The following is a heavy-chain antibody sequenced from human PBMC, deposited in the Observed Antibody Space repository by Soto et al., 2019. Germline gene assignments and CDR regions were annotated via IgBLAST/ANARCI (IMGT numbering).Heavy chain of an antibody. J-gene: IGHJ5*02. CDR3: ARDFSTMVRGVISPWFDP. CDR2: IYYSGST. D-gene: IGHD3-10*01. V-gene: IGHV4-31*03. Sequence: SETLSLTCTVSGGSISSGGYYWSWIRQHPGKGLEWIGYIYYSGSTYYNPSLKSRVTISVDTSKNQFSLKLSSVTAADTAVYYCARDFSTMVRGVISPWFDPWGQGTLVTVSS. CDR1: GGSISSGGYY.